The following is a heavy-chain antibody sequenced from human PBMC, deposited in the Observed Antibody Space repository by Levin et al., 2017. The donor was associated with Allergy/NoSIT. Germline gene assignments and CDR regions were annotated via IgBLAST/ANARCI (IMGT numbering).Heavy chain of an antibody. V-gene: IGHV3-7*01. CDR1: GFTFSGHW. CDR3: ARDFGVTL. CDR2: IKQDGSEK. J-gene: IGHJ4*02. Sequence: GGSLRLSCAASGFTFSGHWMNWVRQAPGKGLEWVANIKQDGSEKYYVDSVKGRFTISRDNAKNSLYLQMNSLRAEDTAVYYCARDFGVTLWGQGTLVTVSS. D-gene: IGHD2-21*02.